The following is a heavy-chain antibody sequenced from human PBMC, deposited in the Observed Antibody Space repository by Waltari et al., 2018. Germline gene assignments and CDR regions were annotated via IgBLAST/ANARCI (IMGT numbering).Heavy chain of an antibody. J-gene: IGHJ4*02. D-gene: IGHD6-19*01. CDR1: GFTFSNYW. CDR3: VMYSSECLGDC. CDR2: TNTGGSIT. Sequence: EMQLVESGGGLVQPGGSLRLSCAASGFTFSNYWLHWVRQAPGKGLVSVSKTNTGGSITRYEDSVKGRFTISRDNAENTLFLQMHSLRAEDTAVYYCVMYSSECLGDCWGQGTLVTVSS. V-gene: IGHV3-74*01.